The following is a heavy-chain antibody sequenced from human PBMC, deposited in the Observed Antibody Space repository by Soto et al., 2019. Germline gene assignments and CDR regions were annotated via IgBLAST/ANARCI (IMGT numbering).Heavy chain of an antibody. J-gene: IGHJ5*02. CDR2: ISAYNGNT. V-gene: IGHV1-18*01. CDR1: GYTFTSYG. CDR3: ARVIVVVVAATRRTGWFDP. Sequence: ASVKVSCKASGYTFTSYGISWVRQAPGQGLEWMGWISAYNGNTNYAQKLRGRVTMTTDTSMSTAYMELRSLRSDDTAVYYCARVIVVVVAATRRTGWFDPWGQGTLVTVSS. D-gene: IGHD2-15*01.